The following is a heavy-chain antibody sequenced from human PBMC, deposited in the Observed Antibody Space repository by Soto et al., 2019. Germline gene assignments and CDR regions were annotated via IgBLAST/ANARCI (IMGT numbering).Heavy chain of an antibody. J-gene: IGHJ4*02. Sequence: EVQLLESGGGLVQPGGSLRLSCAASGFIFNAYAMTWVRQAPWKGLEWVSAIGGSGGNTYYAASVKGRFTISRDNSKDTVDLEMNRLRVDDTAVYFCARVASDYINSADHWGQGILVTVSS. CDR3: ARVASDYINSADH. V-gene: IGHV3-23*01. CDR1: GFIFNAYA. D-gene: IGHD4-4*01. CDR2: IGGSGGNT.